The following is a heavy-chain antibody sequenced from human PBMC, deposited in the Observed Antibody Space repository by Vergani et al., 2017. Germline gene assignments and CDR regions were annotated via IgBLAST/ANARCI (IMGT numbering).Heavy chain of an antibody. D-gene: IGHD6-19*01. Sequence: QVQLVQSGAEVKKPGASVKVSCKASGYTFTSYAMHWVRQAPGQRLEWMGWINAGNGNTKYSQKFQGRVTITRDTSASTAYMELSSLRSEDTAVYYCARVGAVAGPYYFDDWGQGTLVTVSS. J-gene: IGHJ4*02. CDR1: GYTFTSYA. CDR2: INAGNGNT. V-gene: IGHV1-3*01. CDR3: ARVGAVAGPYYFDD.